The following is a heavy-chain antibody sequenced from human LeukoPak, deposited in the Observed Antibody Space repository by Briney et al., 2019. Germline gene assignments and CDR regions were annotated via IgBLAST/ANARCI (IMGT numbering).Heavy chain of an antibody. D-gene: IGHD3-9*01. CDR2: ISPSSHYI. Sequence: GGSLRLSCAGSGFTFSNYSINWVRQAPGKGLEWVSSISPSSHYIYYADSVRGRFTISRDNAKNSLYLQMNSLRAEDTAVYYCAKDPPSITISSYFDYWGQGTLVTVSS. CDR3: AKDPPSITISSYFDY. CDR1: GFTFSNYS. J-gene: IGHJ4*02. V-gene: IGHV3-21*01.